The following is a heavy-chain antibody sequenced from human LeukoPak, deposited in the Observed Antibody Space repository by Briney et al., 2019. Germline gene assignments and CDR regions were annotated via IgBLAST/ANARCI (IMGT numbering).Heavy chain of an antibody. D-gene: IGHD3-10*01. Sequence: GESLKISCKGSGYSFNNYWIGWVRQMPGKGLEWMGIIYPGDSDTRYRPSFQGQVTISADKSINTAYLRWSSLKASDTAMYYCARLSGSGSYYFDYWGQGTLVTVSS. CDR3: ARLSGSGSYYFDY. CDR2: IYPGDSDT. CDR1: GYSFNNYW. J-gene: IGHJ4*02. V-gene: IGHV5-51*01.